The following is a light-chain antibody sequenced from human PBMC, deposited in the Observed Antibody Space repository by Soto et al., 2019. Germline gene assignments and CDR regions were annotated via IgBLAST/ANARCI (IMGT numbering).Light chain of an antibody. CDR2: KVS. CDR3: MQGTYAPHT. J-gene: IGKJ2*01. CDR1: QSLVDSDGNTY. V-gene: IGKV2-30*01. Sequence: DVVMTQSPLSLPVTLGQPASISCRSSQSLVDSDGNTYLSWFQQRPGQCPRRLIYKVSNRDSGVPDRFSGSGSGSDFTLRISRVGADDVGTYYCMQGTYAPHTFGRGTKLEIK.